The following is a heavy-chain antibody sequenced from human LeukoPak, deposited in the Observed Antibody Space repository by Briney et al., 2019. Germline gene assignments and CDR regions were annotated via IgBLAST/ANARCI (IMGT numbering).Heavy chain of an antibody. Sequence: GASVKVSCKAAGYTFAKSGISWVRQAPGQGLEWMGWISAHNGNTNHAQKFQGRVTMTTDTSTSTAYMELRSLRSDDTAVYYCARASPVVPAATPIDYWGQGTLVTVSS. V-gene: IGHV1-18*01. CDR1: GYTFAKSG. CDR2: ISAHNGNT. D-gene: IGHD2-2*01. J-gene: IGHJ4*02. CDR3: ARASPVVPAATPIDY.